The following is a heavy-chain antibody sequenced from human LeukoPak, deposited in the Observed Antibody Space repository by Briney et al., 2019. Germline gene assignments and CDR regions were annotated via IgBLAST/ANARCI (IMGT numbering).Heavy chain of an antibody. Sequence: GGSLKLSCAASWFTFSGSGMHWVRLASWKGLGWIGRIRTKVNSYATAYAASVKGRFTISRDDSKNTAYLQMDSPKTEDTAVYYCSRGISGYGMDVWGQGTTVTVSS. CDR3: SRGISGYGMDV. J-gene: IGHJ6*02. D-gene: IGHD6-13*01. V-gene: IGHV3-73*01. CDR1: WFTFSGSG. CDR2: IRTKVNSYAT.